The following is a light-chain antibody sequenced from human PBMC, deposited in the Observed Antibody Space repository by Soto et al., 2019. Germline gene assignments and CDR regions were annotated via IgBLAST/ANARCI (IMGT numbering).Light chain of an antibody. Sequence: EIVLTQSPDTLSLSPGERATLFCRASQTLSINSLAWYQQKPGQAPRLLIYAASTRHTGIPDRFNGSGSGTDFALTINRLEPEDFEVYFCQQYDGAPLTFGPGTKVDIX. CDR1: QTLSINS. V-gene: IGKV3-20*01. CDR2: AAS. J-gene: IGKJ3*01. CDR3: QQYDGAPLT.